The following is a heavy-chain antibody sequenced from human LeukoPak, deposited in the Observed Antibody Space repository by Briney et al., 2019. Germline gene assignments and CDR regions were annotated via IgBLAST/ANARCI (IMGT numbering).Heavy chain of an antibody. CDR2: IYYSGST. J-gene: IGHJ5*02. CDR3: ARKLNYYYGSASYSRRRKENWFDP. CDR1: GGSISSSSYY. Sequence: PSETLSLTCTVSGGSISSSSYYWGWIRQPPGKGLEWIGSIYYSGSTYYNPSLKSRVTISVDTSKNQFSLKLSSVTAADTAVYYCARKLNYYYGSASYSRRRKENWFDPWGQGTLVTVSS. D-gene: IGHD3-10*01. V-gene: IGHV4-39*01.